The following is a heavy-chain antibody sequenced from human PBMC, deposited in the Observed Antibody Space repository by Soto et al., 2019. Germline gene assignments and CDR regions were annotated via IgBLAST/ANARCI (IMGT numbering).Heavy chain of an antibody. CDR2: ITGSGGST. V-gene: IGHV3-23*01. J-gene: IGHJ3*02. Sequence: VQLLESGGGLVQPGGSLRVSCAVSGFTFSSYAMSWVRQAPGKGLEWVSTITGSGGSTYYADSVKGRFTISRDNSKNTLYLQMNSMRAEDTAVYYCAKEEDNYGQWVGAFDIWGQGTMVTVSS. CDR3: AKEEDNYGQWVGAFDI. CDR1: GFTFSSYA. D-gene: IGHD6-19*01.